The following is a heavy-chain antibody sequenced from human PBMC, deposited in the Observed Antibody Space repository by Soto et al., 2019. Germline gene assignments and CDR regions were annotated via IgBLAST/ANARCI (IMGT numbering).Heavy chain of an antibody. CDR2: IYYSGTT. D-gene: IGHD3-16*01. CDR3: ARSLTSTLYAFDI. J-gene: IGHJ3*02. CDR1: GYSISSGNW. V-gene: IGHV4-28*01. Sequence: QVQLQESGPGLVKPSDTLSLTCAVSGYSISSGNWWGWIRQPPGKGLEWIGYIYYSGTTYYNPSLKSRVTMSVATSKNQFSLQLSSVTAVDTAVYYCARSLTSTLYAFDIWGQGTMVTVSS.